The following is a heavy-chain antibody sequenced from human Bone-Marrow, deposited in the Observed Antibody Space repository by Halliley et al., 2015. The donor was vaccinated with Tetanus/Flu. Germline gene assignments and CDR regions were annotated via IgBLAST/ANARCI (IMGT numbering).Heavy chain of an antibody. CDR3: ARDSSWLVLPNGMDV. D-gene: IGHD2-2*01. CDR2: IYYSGPT. Sequence: GYIYYSGPTNYNPPLRSRVSMSVDPSKNQFSLKLMSVTAADTAVYYCARDSSWLVLPNGMDVWGLGTTVTVSS. J-gene: IGHJ6*02. V-gene: IGHV4-59*01.